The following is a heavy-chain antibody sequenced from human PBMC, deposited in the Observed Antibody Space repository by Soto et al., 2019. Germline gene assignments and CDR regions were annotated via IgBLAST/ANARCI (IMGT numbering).Heavy chain of an antibody. CDR2: INAYNGNT. V-gene: IGHV1-3*01. CDR1: GYTFTSYA. CDR3: ARASVSSYWFDP. Sequence: ASVKVSCKASGYTFTSYAMHWVRQAPGQRLEWMGWINAYNGNTKYAQKFQGRVTMTTDTSTSTAYMELRSLRSDDTAVYYCARASVSSYWFDPWGQGTLVTVSS. D-gene: IGHD1-26*01. J-gene: IGHJ5*02.